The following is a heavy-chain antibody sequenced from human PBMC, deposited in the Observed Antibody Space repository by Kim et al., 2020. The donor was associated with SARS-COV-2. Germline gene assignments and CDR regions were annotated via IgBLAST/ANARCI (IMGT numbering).Heavy chain of an antibody. Sequence: GRFTISRDNTKKPVYLQMNSLRAEDTAIYYCAKGGGSLRYFDWLLSYFDYWGQGTLITVSS. CDR3: AKGGGSLRYFDWLLSYFDY. J-gene: IGHJ4*02. V-gene: IGHV3-23*01. D-gene: IGHD3-9*01.